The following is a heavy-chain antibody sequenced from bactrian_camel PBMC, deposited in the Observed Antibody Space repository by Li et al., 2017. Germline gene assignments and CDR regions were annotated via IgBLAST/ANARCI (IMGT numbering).Heavy chain of an antibody. D-gene: IGHD3*01. V-gene: IGHV3S53*01. CDR2: IDTDGST. CDR1: NLTIRTV. Sequence: HVQLVESGGGSVEAGGSLKLSCVASNLTIRTVMGWFRQAPGKEREAVAAIDTDGSTNYAESVQGRFAISQDNAENTLYLQMNNLKPEDTAMYYCAADRTVEGYCSRERSERYGYYGHGTQVTVS. J-gene: IGHJ4*01.